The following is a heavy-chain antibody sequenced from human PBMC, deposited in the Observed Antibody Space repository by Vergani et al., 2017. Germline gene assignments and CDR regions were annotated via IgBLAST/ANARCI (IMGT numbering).Heavy chain of an antibody. CDR2: ISSSGSTI. Sequence: VQLLESGGDLVQPGGSLRLSCAASGFTFSDYYMSWIRQAPGKGLEWVSYISSSGSTIYYADSVKGRFTISRDNAKNSLYLQMNSLRAEDTAVYYCARAEVIYDILTGYYIGPPGYWGQGTLVTVSS. CDR1: GFTFSDYY. D-gene: IGHD3-9*01. V-gene: IGHV3-11*04. J-gene: IGHJ4*02. CDR3: ARAEVIYDILTGYYIGPPGY.